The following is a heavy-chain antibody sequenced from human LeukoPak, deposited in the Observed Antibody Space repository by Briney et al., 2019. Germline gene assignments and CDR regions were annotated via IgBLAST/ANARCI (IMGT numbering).Heavy chain of an antibody. J-gene: IGHJ6*02. D-gene: IGHD3-10*01. CDR1: GGSISSGGYY. V-gene: IGHV4-31*03. Sequence: SETLSLTCTVSGGSISSGGYYWSWIRQHPGKGLEWIGYIYYSGSTYYNPSLKSRVTISVVTSKNQFSLKLSSVTAADTAVYYCARGEGSYYKEQRNPYYYYGMDVWGQGTTVTVSS. CDR3: ARGEGSYYKEQRNPYYYYGMDV. CDR2: IYYSGST.